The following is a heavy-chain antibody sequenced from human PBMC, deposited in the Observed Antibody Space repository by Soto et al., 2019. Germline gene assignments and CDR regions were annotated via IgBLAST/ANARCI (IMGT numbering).Heavy chain of an antibody. V-gene: IGHV3-23*01. CDR2: ISGSGGST. D-gene: IGHD6-6*01. CDR3: AKGRPGVPYYYGMDV. Sequence: SGGSLRLSCAASGFTFSSYAMSWVRQAPGKGLEWVSAISGSGGSTYYADSVKGRFTISRDNSKNTLYLQMNSLRAEDTAVYYCAKGRPGVPYYYGMDVWGQGTTVTVSS. CDR1: GFTFSSYA. J-gene: IGHJ6*02.